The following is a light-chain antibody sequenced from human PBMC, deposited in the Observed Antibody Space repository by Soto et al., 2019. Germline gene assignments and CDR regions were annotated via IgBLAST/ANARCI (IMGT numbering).Light chain of an antibody. CDR2: AAS. Sequence: DIVMTQSPLSLSVTPGEPASISCRSSQSLLHSNGYTYLDWYLQKPGQSPQLLIYAASSRASGVPDRFSASGSGTDFTLTISRVEAEDVGVYFCMQALQTPVHFGQGTKLEI. CDR3: MQALQTPVH. V-gene: IGKV2-28*01. CDR1: QSLLHSNGYTY. J-gene: IGKJ2*01.